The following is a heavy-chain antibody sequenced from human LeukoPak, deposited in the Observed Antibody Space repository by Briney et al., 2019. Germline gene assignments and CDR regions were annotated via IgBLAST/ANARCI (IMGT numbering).Heavy chain of an antibody. CDR3: ARAVGYCSSTSCYHGRFFDP. CDR1: GGSFSGYY. CDR2: INHSGST. V-gene: IGHV4-34*01. D-gene: IGHD2-2*01. J-gene: IGHJ5*02. Sequence: SETLSLTCAVYGGSFSGYYWSWIRQPPGKGLEWVGEINHSGSTNYNPSLKSRVTISVDTSKNQFSLKLSSVTAADTAVYYCARAVGYCSSTSCYHGRFFDPWGQGTLVTVSS.